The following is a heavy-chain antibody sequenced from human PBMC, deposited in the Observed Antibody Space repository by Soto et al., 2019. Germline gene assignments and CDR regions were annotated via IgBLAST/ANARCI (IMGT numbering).Heavy chain of an antibody. CDR1: GGSISSSSYY. V-gene: IGHV4-39*01. J-gene: IGHJ6*03. Sequence: PSETLSLTCTVSGGSISSSSYYWGWIRQPPGKGLEWIGSIYYSGSTYYNPSLKSRVTISVDTSKNQFSLKLSSVTAADTAVYYCARSVSGNYVPYYYYYYMDVWGKGTTVTVSS. D-gene: IGHD4-4*01. CDR2: IYYSGST. CDR3: ARSVSGNYVPYYYYYYMDV.